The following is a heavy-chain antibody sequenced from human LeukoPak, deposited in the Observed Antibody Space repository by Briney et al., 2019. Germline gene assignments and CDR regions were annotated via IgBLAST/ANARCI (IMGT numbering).Heavy chain of an antibody. D-gene: IGHD3-3*01. CDR3: ARGSGGDFWSGYRFDP. V-gene: IGHV4-34*01. Sequence: SETLSLTCAVYGVSFSGYYWSWIRQSPGKGLGWIGEINHSGNTNYNPSLKSRVTISVDTSKKQFSLKLSSVTAADTAVYYCARGSGGDFWSGYRFDPWGQGTLVTVSS. J-gene: IGHJ5*02. CDR2: INHSGNT. CDR1: GVSFSGYY.